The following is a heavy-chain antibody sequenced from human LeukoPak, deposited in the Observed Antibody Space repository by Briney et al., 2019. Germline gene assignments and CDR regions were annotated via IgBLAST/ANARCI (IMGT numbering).Heavy chain of an antibody. CDR3: ARVGRGIGRKHFDY. CDR1: GGSISSGGYY. V-gene: IGHV4-31*03. D-gene: IGHD3-16*01. CDR2: IYYSGST. J-gene: IGHJ4*02. Sequence: PSQTLSLTCTVSGGSISSGGYYWSWIRQHPGKGLEWIGYIYYSGSTYYNPSLKSRVTISVDTSKNQFSLKLSSVTAEDTAVYYCARVGRGIGRKHFDYWGQGTLVTVSS.